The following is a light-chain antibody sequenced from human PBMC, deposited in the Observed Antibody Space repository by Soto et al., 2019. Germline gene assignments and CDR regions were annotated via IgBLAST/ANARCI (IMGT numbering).Light chain of an antibody. CDR3: QTWRTDIHVV. CDR1: SGHSSYA. Sequence: QSVLTQSPSASASLGASVKLTCTLSSGHSSYAIAWHQQQPEKGPRYLMKVNSDGSHIKGDGIPDRFSGFSSGAERYLTISSLQSEAEADYYCQTWRTDIHVVSGGGTKLTVL. J-gene: IGLJ2*01. CDR2: VNSDGSH. V-gene: IGLV4-69*02.